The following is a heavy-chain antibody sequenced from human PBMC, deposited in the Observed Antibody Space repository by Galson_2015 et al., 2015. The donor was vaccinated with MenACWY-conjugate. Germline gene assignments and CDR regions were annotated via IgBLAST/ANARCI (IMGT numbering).Heavy chain of an antibody. V-gene: IGHV5-51*01. D-gene: IGHD3-3*01. CDR3: AIAIYDFWSGYSFDY. CDR2: IYPPDSDT. J-gene: IGHJ4*02. Sequence: QSGAEVKKPGESLKISCKGSVYSFTRFWLGWVRQMPGKGLEWMGIIYPPDSDTKYSPSFQGQVTMSADKSITTTYLQWSSLKASDTAMYYCAIAIYDFWSGYSFDYWGQGTQVTVSS. CDR1: VYSFTRFW.